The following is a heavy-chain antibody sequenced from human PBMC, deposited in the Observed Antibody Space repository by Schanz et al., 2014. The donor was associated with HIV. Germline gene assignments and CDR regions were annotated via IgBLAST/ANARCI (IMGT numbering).Heavy chain of an antibody. V-gene: IGHV3-23*01. CDR3: AREQYGEHYFDY. Sequence: EVQLLESGGGLVQPGGSLRLSCAASGFTFSSYAMSWVRQAPGRGLEWVSTISGSGSVTYFADSVKGRFTISRDNFKNTLYLQMNSLRAEDTALHYCAREQYGEHYFDYWGQGTLVTVSS. CDR1: GFTFSSYA. D-gene: IGHD3-10*01. CDR2: ISGSGSVT. J-gene: IGHJ4*02.